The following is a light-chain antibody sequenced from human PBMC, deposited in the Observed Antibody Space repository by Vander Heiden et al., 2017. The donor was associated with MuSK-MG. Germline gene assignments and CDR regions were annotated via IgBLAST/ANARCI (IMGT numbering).Light chain of an antibody. CDR3: QQYDNLPPHT. V-gene: IGKV1-33*01. CDR2: DAS. Sequence: DIQMTQSPSSLSASVGDRVTITCQASQDISNYLNWYQQKPGKAPKLLIYDASNLETGVPSRFSGSGSGTDFTFTISSRQQEDIATYYCQQYDNLPPHTFGGGTKVEIK. J-gene: IGKJ4*01. CDR1: QDISNY.